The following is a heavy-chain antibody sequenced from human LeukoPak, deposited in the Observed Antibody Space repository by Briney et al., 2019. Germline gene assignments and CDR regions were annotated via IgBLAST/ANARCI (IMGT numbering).Heavy chain of an antibody. CDR2: ISGSGGST. Sequence: PGRSLRLSCAASGFTFSSYGMHWVRQAPGKGLEWVSAISGSGGSTYYADSVKGRFTISRDNSKNTLYLQMNSLRAEDTAVYYCANELDSGDLLAFDYWGQGTLVTVSS. CDR1: GFTFSSYG. CDR3: ANELDSGDLLAFDY. D-gene: IGHD3/OR15-3a*01. J-gene: IGHJ4*02. V-gene: IGHV3-23*01.